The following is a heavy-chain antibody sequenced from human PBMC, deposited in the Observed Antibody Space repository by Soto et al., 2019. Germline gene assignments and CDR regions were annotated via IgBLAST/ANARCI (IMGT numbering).Heavy chain of an antibody. CDR3: ASGQHIRMAVI. J-gene: IGHJ3*02. D-gene: IGHD2-21*01. CDR1: GFTFSDYY. V-gene: IGHV3-11*05. CDR2: ISGNSLDT. Sequence: QVQLVESGGGLVKPGGSLRLSCAASGFTFSDYYASWIRQAPGKGLEWVSYISGNSLDTNYADPVKGRFTISRDNADNSMHLQMISLRVKDSTMYYCASGQHIRMAVIWGQGTMVTVSS.